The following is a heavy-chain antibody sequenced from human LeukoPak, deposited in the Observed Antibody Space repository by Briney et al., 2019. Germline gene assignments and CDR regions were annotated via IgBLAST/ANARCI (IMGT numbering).Heavy chain of an antibody. V-gene: IGHV4-39*07. CDR3: ARDGITIFGVAPFDY. CDR1: GGSISSSSYY. D-gene: IGHD3-3*01. CDR2: IYYSGST. J-gene: IGHJ4*02. Sequence: SETLSLTCTVSGGSISSSSYYWGWIRQPPGRGLEWIGSIYYSGSTYYNPPLKSRVTMSVDTSKNQFSLKLSSVTAADTAVYYCARDGITIFGVAPFDYWGQGTLVTVSS.